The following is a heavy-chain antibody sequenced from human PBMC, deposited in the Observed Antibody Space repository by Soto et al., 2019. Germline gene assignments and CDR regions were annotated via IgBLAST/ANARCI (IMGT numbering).Heavy chain of an antibody. CDR2: IYYSGST. Sequence: PSPTFPDPSSGSGGITRRYYKIVCRQLPGKRLEWIGDIYYSGSTNYNPSLKSRGTISVDTSKNQFSLKLSSVTAADTAVYYCASWWIMVTSRSSYCSGLDVWCQGT. J-gene: IGHJ6*02. V-gene: IGHV4-59*01. CDR1: GGITRRYY. CDR3: ASWWIMVTSRSSYCSGLDV. D-gene: IGHD2-21*02.